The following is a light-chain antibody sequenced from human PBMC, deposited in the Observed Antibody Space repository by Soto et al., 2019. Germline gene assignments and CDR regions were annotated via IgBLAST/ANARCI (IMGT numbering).Light chain of an antibody. CDR3: CSYAGSSTWV. Sequence: QSVLTQPRSVSGSPGQSVTISCTGTSNDVGGYNYVSWYQQHPGKAPKLLISDVNKRPSGVPDRFSGSKSGNTASLIISGLQAEDEADYYCCSYAGSSTWVFGGGTKLTV. J-gene: IGLJ3*02. V-gene: IGLV2-11*01. CDR1: SNDVGGYNY. CDR2: DVN.